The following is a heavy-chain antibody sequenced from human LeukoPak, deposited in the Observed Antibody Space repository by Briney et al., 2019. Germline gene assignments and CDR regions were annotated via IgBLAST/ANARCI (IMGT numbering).Heavy chain of an antibody. CDR3: ARGRGRPRITMIVVVPGAFDI. J-gene: IGHJ3*02. V-gene: IGHV4-34*01. D-gene: IGHD3-22*01. Sequence: SETPSLTCAFYVGPYSGYYWRWIRQPPRKGLEWIGEINHSGITNYNPSLKRRVTISVDTSKNQFSLKLSSVTAADTAVYYCARGRGRPRITMIVVVPGAFDIWGQGTMVTVSS. CDR2: INHSGIT. CDR1: VGPYSGYY.